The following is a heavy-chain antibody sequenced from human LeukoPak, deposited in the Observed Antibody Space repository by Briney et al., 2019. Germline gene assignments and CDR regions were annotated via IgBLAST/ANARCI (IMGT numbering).Heavy chain of an antibody. CDR3: ARTGYYYYGMDV. Sequence: SETLSLTCTVSGGSISSGGYYWSWIRQHPGKGLEWIGYVYYSGSTYYNPSLKSRVTISVDTSKNQFSLKLSSVTAADTAVYYCARTGYYYYGMDVWGQGTTVTVSS. CDR1: GGSISSGGYY. D-gene: IGHD3-10*01. J-gene: IGHJ6*02. V-gene: IGHV4-31*03. CDR2: VYYSGST.